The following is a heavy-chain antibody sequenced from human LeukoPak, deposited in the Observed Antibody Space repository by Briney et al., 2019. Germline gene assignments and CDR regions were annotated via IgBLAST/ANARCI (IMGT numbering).Heavy chain of an antibody. V-gene: IGHV4-31*03. CDR2: IYYSGST. J-gene: IGHJ4*02. CDR1: GGSISSGGYY. Sequence: SETLSLTCTVSGGSISSGGYYWSWIRQHPGKGLEWIGYIYYSGSTYYNPSLNSRVTISVDTSKNQFSLKLSSVTAADTAVYYCARDRDYGGAGFDYWGQGTLVTVSS. D-gene: IGHD4-17*01. CDR3: ARDRDYGGAGFDY.